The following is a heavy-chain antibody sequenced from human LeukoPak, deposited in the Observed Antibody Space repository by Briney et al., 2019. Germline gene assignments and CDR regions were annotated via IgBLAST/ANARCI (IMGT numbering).Heavy chain of an antibody. CDR3: ANNFDY. J-gene: IGHJ4*02. Sequence: GGSLRLSCAASGFTFSNYGMHWVRQAPGKGLEGVAVIWHDGSSEYYADSVKGRFTISRDNSKNTLYLQMNSLRAEDTAVYYCANNFDYWGQGTLVTVSS. CDR2: IWHDGSSE. CDR1: GFTFSNYG. V-gene: IGHV3-33*06.